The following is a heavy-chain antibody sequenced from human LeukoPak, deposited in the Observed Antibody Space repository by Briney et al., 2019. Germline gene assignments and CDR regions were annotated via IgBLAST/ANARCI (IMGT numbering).Heavy chain of an antibody. Sequence: GASVTVSCKASGYTFTRYYMHWVRQARGHGREWMGWINPNSGGTNYAQKFQGRVTMTRDTSISTAYMELSRLRSDDTAVFYCARSYSSSSPVDYWGQGTLVTVSS. D-gene: IGHD6-6*01. CDR2: INPNSGGT. V-gene: IGHV1-2*02. CDR1: GYTFTRYY. CDR3: ARSYSSSSPVDY. J-gene: IGHJ4*02.